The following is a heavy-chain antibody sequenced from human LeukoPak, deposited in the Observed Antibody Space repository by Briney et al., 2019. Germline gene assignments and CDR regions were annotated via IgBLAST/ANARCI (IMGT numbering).Heavy chain of an antibody. D-gene: IGHD3-10*01. V-gene: IGHV3-23*01. J-gene: IGHJ4*02. CDR2: ISGSGGST. CDR3: AKELWFGELSPFDY. Sequence: GGSLRLSCAASGFTFSSYAMSWVRQAPGKGLEWVSTISGSGGSTYCADSVKSRFTISRVNSKNTLCLQMNSLRAEETAVYYCAKELWFGELSPFDYWGQGILVTVSS. CDR1: GFTFSSYA.